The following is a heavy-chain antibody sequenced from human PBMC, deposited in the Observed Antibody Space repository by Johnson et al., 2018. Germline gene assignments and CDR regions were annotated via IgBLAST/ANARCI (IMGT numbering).Heavy chain of an antibody. CDR3: AKVLSGGNWAFDI. Sequence: VQLGQAGGGVVQHGRSMRLSCAASGFTFSSYGMHWVRQAPGKGLAWVAVIWYDGSNKYSADSVKGRFTISRDNSKNPLYLQMNSLRAEDTAVYYRAKVLSGGNWAFDIWGQGTMVTVS. J-gene: IGHJ3*02. V-gene: IGHV3-33*06. CDR2: IWYDGSNK. D-gene: IGHD1-26*01. CDR1: GFTFSSYG.